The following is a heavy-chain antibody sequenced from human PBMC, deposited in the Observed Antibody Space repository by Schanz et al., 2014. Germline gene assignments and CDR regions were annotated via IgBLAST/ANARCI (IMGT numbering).Heavy chain of an antibody. V-gene: IGHV3-23*01. Sequence: EGQLLESGGGLVQPGGSLRLSCAASGFTFSSYGMSWVCQAPGKGLEWVSGISSSGSTYYADSVKGRFTISRDNSKNTLYLQMNSLRAEDTAVYYCARYYETSYYPLYYCDYWGQGTLVTVSS. CDR1: GFTFSSYG. CDR3: ARYYETSYYPLYYCDY. CDR2: ISSSGST. J-gene: IGHJ4*02. D-gene: IGHD3-22*01.